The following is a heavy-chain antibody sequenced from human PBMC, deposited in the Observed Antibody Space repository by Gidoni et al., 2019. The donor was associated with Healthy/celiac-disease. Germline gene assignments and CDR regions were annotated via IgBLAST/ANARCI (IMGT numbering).Heavy chain of an antibody. CDR2: IYYSGST. CDR3: ARQVKGSGWPEGSYGMDV. V-gene: IGHV4-59*08. CDR1: GGSISSYY. D-gene: IGHD6-19*01. Sequence: QVQLQESGPGLVKPSETLSLTCTVSGGSISSYYWSWIRQPPGKGLEWIGYIYYSGSTNYNPSLKSRVTISVDTTKNQFSLKLSSVTAADTAVYYCARQVKGSGWPEGSYGMDVWGQGTTVTVSS. J-gene: IGHJ6*02.